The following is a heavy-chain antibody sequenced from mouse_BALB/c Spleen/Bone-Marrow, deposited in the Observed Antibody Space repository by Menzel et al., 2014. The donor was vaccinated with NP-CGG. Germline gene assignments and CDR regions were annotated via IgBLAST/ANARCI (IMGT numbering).Heavy chain of an antibody. CDR1: GFNIKDTY. CDR2: IGPANGNT. Sequence: DVHLVESGAELVKPGASVKLSCTASGFNIKDTYMHWVKQRPEQGLEWIGGIGPANGNTKYDPKFQGKATITADTSSNTAYLQLSSLTSEDTAVYYCARPIFLWGQGTSVTVSS. J-gene: IGHJ4*01. V-gene: IGHV14-3*02. CDR3: ARPIFL.